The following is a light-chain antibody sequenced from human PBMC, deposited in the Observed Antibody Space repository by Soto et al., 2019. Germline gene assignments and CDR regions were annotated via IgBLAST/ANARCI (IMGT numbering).Light chain of an antibody. CDR2: EVS. CDR1: SSDVGGYAY. V-gene: IGLV2-14*01. J-gene: IGLJ2*01. CDR3: SAYTSRPTPV. Sequence: QSVLTQPSSVSGSPGQTITISCTGTSSDVGGYAYVSWYQQYPGKVPKLVISEVSNRPSGVSHRFSGSRSGNTSSLTISGLQAEDEADYHCSAYTSRPTPVFGGGTQLTVL.